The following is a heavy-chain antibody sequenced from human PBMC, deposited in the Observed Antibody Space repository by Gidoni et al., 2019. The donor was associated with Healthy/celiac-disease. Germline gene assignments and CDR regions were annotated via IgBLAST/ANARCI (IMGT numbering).Heavy chain of an antibody. J-gene: IGHJ4*02. D-gene: IGHD6-13*01. CDR2: IKSKTDGGTT. CDR1: GVTFSNAW. V-gene: IGHV3-15*01. CDR3: TTTIAAAGKGVTAIPKKNAY. Sequence: EVQLVESGGGLVKPGGSLRRSGAASGVTFSNAWMSWVRQAPGKGLEWVGRIKSKTDGGTTDYAAPVKGRFTISRDDSNNTLYLQMNSLKTEDTAVYYCTTTIAAAGKGVTAIPKKNAYWGQGTLVTVSS.